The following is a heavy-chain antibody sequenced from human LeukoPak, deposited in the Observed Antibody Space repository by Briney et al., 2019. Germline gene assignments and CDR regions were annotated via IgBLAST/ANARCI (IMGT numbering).Heavy chain of an antibody. CDR3: ARHLGGSSGFRYFDY. CDR1: GGSISSYY. Sequence: PSETLSPTCTVSGGSISSYYWSWIRQPPGKGLEWIGYMYYSGSTNYNPSLKSRVTILVDTSKNQFSLKLSSVTAADTAVYYCARHLGGSSGFRYFDYWGQGTLVTVSS. J-gene: IGHJ4*02. V-gene: IGHV4-59*08. D-gene: IGHD3-10*01. CDR2: MYYSGST.